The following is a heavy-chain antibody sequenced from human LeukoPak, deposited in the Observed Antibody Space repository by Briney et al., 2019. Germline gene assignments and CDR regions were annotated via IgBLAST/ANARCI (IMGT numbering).Heavy chain of an antibody. CDR1: GGSISSHY. CDR3: AREIVVVNHYYMDV. V-gene: IGHV4-59*11. Sequence: SSETLSPTCTVSGGSISSHYWSWIRQPPGKGLEWIGYIYYSGSTNYNPSLKSRVTISVDTSKNQFSLKLSSVTAADTAVYYCAREIVVVNHYYMDVWGKGTTVTVSS. CDR2: IYYSGST. D-gene: IGHD3-22*01. J-gene: IGHJ6*03.